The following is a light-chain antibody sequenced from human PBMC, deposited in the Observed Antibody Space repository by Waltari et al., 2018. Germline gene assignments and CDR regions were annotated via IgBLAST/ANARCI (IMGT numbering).Light chain of an antibody. Sequence: EIVMTQSPATLSVSPGESAPLSCRASQSVTANLAWYQQKAGQAPRLLIYGASTRATGIPARFSGSGSGTEFTLTISSLQSEDFAVYYCQQYNDWWTFGQGTKVDIK. J-gene: IGKJ1*01. CDR1: QSVTAN. V-gene: IGKV3-15*01. CDR2: GAS. CDR3: QQYNDWWT.